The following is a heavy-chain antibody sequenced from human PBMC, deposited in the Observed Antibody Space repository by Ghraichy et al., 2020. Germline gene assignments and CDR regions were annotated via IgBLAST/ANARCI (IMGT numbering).Heavy chain of an antibody. CDR3: ARGDYYDTSGYYIDAFDI. Sequence: GGSLRLSCVASGFSFSRYWMSWVRQAPGKGLEWVANTRQDGSENYYVDSVKGRFTISRDNAKNSLFLQMSSLRAEDTAVYYCARGDYYDTSGYYIDAFDIWGRGQWSPSLQ. CDR1: GFSFSRYW. V-gene: IGHV3-7*01. CDR2: TRQDGSEN. J-gene: IGHJ3*02. D-gene: IGHD3-22*01.